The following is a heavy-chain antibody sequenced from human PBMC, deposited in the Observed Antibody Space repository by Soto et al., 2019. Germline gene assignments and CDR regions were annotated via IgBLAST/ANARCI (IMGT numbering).Heavy chain of an antibody. J-gene: IGHJ3*02. CDR1: VESFTGYY. CDR2: INHSGGI. Sequence: PSETLSLTCAVYVESFTGYYWTWIRQPPGKGLEWIGDINHSGGINYNPSLKSRVTISVDTSKNQFSLKLNSVTAADTAVYYCARDTIVRGVSDDGFHIWGQGTMVTV. D-gene: IGHD3-10*01. V-gene: IGHV4-34*01. CDR3: ARDTIVRGVSDDGFHI.